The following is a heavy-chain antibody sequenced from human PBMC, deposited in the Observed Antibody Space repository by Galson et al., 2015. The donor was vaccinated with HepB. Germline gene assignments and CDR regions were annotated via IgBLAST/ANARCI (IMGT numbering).Heavy chain of an antibody. CDR1: GFTFSSYS. J-gene: IGHJ6*03. V-gene: IGHV3-21*04. CDR3: ARGEGYCSGGSCYSDYYYMDV. Sequence: SLRLSCAASGFTFSSYSMNWVRQAPGKGLEWVSSISSSSSYIYYADSVKGRFTISRDNAKNSLYLQVNSLRAEDTAVYYCARGEGYCSGGSCYSDYYYMDVWGKGTTVTVSS. CDR2: ISSSSSYI. D-gene: IGHD2-15*01.